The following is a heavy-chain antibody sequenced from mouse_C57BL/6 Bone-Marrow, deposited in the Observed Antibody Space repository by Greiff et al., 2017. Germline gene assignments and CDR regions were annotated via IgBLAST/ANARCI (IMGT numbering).Heavy chain of an antibody. Sequence: DVKLQESGPGLVKPSQSLSLTCSVTGYSITSGYYWNWIRQFPGNKLEWMGYISYDGSNNYNPSLKNRISITRDTSKNQFFLKLNSVTTEDTATYYCARDRLTFAYWGQGTLVTVSA. CDR2: ISYDGSN. V-gene: IGHV3-6*01. CDR1: GYSITSGYY. D-gene: IGHD1-3*01. J-gene: IGHJ3*01. CDR3: ARDRLTFAY.